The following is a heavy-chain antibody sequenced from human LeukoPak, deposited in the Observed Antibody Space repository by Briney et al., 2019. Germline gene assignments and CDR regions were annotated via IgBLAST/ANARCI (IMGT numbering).Heavy chain of an antibody. V-gene: IGHV3-74*01. CDR3: ARDEVATIDY. CDR1: GFTFSSYW. CDR2: INSDGSST. D-gene: IGHD5-12*01. Sequence: GGSLRLSCAASGFTFSSYWMHWVRQAPGKGLGWVSRINSDGSSTSYADSVKGRFTISRDNAKNTLYLQMNSLRAEDTAVYYCARDEVATIDYWGQGTLVTVSS. J-gene: IGHJ4*02.